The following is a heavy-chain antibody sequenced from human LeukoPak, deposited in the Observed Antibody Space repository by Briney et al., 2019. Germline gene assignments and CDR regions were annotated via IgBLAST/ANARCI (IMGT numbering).Heavy chain of an antibody. D-gene: IGHD1-14*01. CDR1: GFTFSSYS. Sequence: QTGGSLTLSCAASGFTFSSYSMNWVRQAPGKGLEWVSYISSDSRTIYYADSVKGRFTISRDNAKNSVYLQMNSLRVEETAVYYCAKAEPASGYDYWGQGSLVTVSS. J-gene: IGHJ4*02. CDR3: AKAEPASGYDY. CDR2: ISSDSRTI. V-gene: IGHV3-48*01.